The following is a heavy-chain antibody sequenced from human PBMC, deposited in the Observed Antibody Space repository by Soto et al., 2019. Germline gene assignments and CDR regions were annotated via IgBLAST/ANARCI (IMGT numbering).Heavy chain of an antibody. J-gene: IGHJ4*02. D-gene: IGHD6-19*01. CDR3: ATVAVAGEGCDY. CDR2: ISDDGSNK. V-gene: IGHV3-30*14. Sequence: QVQLLESGGGVVQPGRSLRLSCAASGFTFRNYAIHWVRQAPGKGLEWVAVISDDGSNKYYADSVKRRFTTSRDNTKNTLYLQMNSLRAEDTAVYYCATVAVAGEGCDYWGQGTLVTVSS. CDR1: GFTFRNYA.